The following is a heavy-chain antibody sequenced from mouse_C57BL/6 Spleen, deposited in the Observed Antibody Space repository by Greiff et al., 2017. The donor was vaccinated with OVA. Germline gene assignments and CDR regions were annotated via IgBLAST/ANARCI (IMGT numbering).Heavy chain of an antibody. D-gene: IGHD2-10*01. J-gene: IGHJ3*01. Sequence: VQLQQSGPELVKPGASVKIPCKASGYTFTDYNMDWVKQSHGKSLEWIGDINPNNGGTIYNQKFKGKATLTVDKSSSTAYMELRSLTSEDTAVYYCASPYYAPFAYWGQGTLVTVSA. CDR3: ASPYYAPFAY. CDR1: GYTFTDYN. CDR2: INPNNGGT. V-gene: IGHV1-18*01.